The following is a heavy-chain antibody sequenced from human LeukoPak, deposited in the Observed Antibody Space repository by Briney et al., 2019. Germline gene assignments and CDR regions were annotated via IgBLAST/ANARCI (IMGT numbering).Heavy chain of an antibody. V-gene: IGHV1-18*04. CDR3: ARDLNWGAAASWFDY. CDR1: GYTFTSYG. CDR2: ISAYNGNT. D-gene: IGHD6-13*01. Sequence: ASVKVSCKASGYTFTSYGIIWVRQAPGQGLEWMGWISAYNGNTNYAQKLQGRVTTTTDTSTSTAYMELRSLRSDDTAVYYCARDLNWGAAASWFDYWGQGTLVTVSS. J-gene: IGHJ4*02.